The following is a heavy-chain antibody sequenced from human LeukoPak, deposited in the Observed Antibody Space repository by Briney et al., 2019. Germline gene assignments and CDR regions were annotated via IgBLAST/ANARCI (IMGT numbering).Heavy chain of an antibody. CDR3: ARDPIVRGFRGERANNWFDP. V-gene: IGHV1-18*04. Sequence: ASVKVSCKASGYTFTSYGISWVRQAPGQGLEWMGWISAYNGNTNYAQKLQGRVTMTTDTSTSTAYMELRSLRSDDTAVYYCARDPIVRGFRGERANNWFDPWGQGTLVTVSS. D-gene: IGHD3-10*01. CDR1: GYTFTSYG. CDR2: ISAYNGNT. J-gene: IGHJ5*02.